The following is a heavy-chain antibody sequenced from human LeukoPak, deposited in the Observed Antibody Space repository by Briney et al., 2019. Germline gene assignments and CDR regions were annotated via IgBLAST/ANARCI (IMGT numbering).Heavy chain of an antibody. V-gene: IGHV5-51*01. J-gene: IGHJ2*01. Sequence: GESLKISCKSSGYNFTSYWLGWVPQIPGKGLGWMGSIYPGDSETRYSPSFQGQVTISADKSISTAYLQWSSLKASDTAMYYCARWKSKTVPGERYFHLWRRGTLVTVPS. CDR3: ARWKSKTVPGERYFHL. CDR2: IYPGDSET. D-gene: IGHD6-19*01. CDR1: GYNFTSYW.